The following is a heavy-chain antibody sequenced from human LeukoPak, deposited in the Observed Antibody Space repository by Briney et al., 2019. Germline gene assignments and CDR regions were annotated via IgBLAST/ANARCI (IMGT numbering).Heavy chain of an antibody. V-gene: IGHV3-21*01. Sequence: KAGGSLRLSCAASGFTFSSYEMNWVRQAPGKGLEWVSSISSSSSYIYYADSVKGRFTISRDNAKNSLYLQMNSLRAEDTAVYYCARSIKRWLHYLYYFDYWGQGTLVTVS. D-gene: IGHD5-24*01. CDR1: GFTFSSYE. J-gene: IGHJ4*02. CDR3: ARSIKRWLHYLYYFDY. CDR2: ISSSSSYI.